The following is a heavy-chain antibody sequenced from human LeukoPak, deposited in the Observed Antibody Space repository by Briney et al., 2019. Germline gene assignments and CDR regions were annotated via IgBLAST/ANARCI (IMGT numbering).Heavy chain of an antibody. Sequence: GGSLRLSCAASGFTFSIYAMSWVRQAPGKGLQWVSTITSSGDGTYYADSVKGRFTISRDNSENMLYLQMNSLRVEDTAVYFCAKDRPNYYGSNGHYYRRDGDYWGQGTLVTVSS. J-gene: IGHJ4*02. CDR2: ITSSGDGT. CDR1: GFTFSIYA. V-gene: IGHV3-23*01. CDR3: AKDRPNYYGSNGHYYRRDGDY. D-gene: IGHD3-22*01.